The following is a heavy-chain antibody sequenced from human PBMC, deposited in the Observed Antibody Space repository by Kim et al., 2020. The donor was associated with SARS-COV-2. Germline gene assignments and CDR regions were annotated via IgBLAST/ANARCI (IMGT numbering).Heavy chain of an antibody. CDR3: ARDRQRAGTGVDD. V-gene: IGHV6-1*01. CDR1: GDSVSSNSAA. Sequence: SQTLSLTCDISGDSVSSNSAAWNWIRQSPSRGLEWLGRTYYRSKWYTDYALSVKGRITINPDTSKNQFSLQLNSVTPEDTAVYYCARDRQRAGTGVDDWGPGTLVTVSS. D-gene: IGHD6-19*01. J-gene: IGHJ4*02. CDR2: TYYRSKWYT.